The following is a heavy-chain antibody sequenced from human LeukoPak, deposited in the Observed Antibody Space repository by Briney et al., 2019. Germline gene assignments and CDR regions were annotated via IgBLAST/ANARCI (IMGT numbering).Heavy chain of an antibody. D-gene: IGHD2-15*01. Sequence: ASVKVSCKASGYTFTGYYMHWVRQAPGQGLEWMGWINPNSGGTNYAQKFQGRVTMTRDTSISTAYMELSRLTSDDTAVYYCARDGQGRYCSGGNCFPFEYWGQGTLVTVSS. V-gene: IGHV1-2*02. J-gene: IGHJ4*02. CDR1: GYTFTGYY. CDR2: INPNSGGT. CDR3: ARDGQGRYCSGGNCFPFEY.